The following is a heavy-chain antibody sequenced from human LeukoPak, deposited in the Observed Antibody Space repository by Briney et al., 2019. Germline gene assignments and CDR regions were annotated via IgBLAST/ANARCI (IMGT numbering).Heavy chain of an antibody. Sequence: SETLSLTCAVYGGSFGGYYWSWIRQPQGKGLEWIGEINHSGSTNYNPSLESRVTISVDTSKNQFSLKLSSVTAADTAVYYCARISGPPFDYWGQGTLVTVSS. CDR2: INHSGST. D-gene: IGHD5-12*01. J-gene: IGHJ4*02. CDR1: GGSFGGYY. V-gene: IGHV4-34*01. CDR3: ARISGPPFDY.